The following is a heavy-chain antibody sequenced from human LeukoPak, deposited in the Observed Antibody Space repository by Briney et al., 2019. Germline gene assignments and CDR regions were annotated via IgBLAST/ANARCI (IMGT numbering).Heavy chain of an antibody. J-gene: IGHJ4*02. CDR3: ASVRIITMIVTHDY. CDR1: GGTFSSYA. CDR2: IIPIFGTA. V-gene: IGHV1-69*05. Sequence: GSSVKVSCKASGGTFSSYAISWVRQAPGQGLEWMGRIIPIFGTANYAQKFQGRVTITTDESTSTAYMELSSLRAEDTAVYYCASVRIITMIVTHDYWGQGTLVTVSS. D-gene: IGHD3-22*01.